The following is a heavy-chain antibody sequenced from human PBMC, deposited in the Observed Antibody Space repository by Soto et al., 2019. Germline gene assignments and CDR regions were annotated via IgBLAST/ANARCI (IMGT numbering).Heavy chain of an antibody. V-gene: IGHV1-18*01. CDR2: ISAYNGNT. J-gene: IGHJ4*02. Sequence: ASVKVSCKASGYTFTSYGISWVRQAPGQGLEWMGWISAYNGNTNYAQKLQGRVTMTTDTSTSTAYTELRSLRSDDTAVYYCARDRLPPDYVDYWGQGTLVTVSS. D-gene: IGHD3-10*01. CDR3: ARDRLPPDYVDY. CDR1: GYTFTSYG.